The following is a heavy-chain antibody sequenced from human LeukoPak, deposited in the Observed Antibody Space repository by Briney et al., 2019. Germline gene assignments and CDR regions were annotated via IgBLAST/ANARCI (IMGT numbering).Heavy chain of an antibody. Sequence: PGGSPRLSCAASGFTVSSSYMSWVRQAPGKGLEWVSVIYSGGRTYYADSVKGRFTISRDNSKNTLYLQMNSLRAEDTAVYYCARERGDRDAFDIWGQGTMVTVS. D-gene: IGHD2-21*01. V-gene: IGHV3-53*01. CDR1: GFTVSSSY. CDR2: IYSGGRT. J-gene: IGHJ3*02. CDR3: ARERGDRDAFDI.